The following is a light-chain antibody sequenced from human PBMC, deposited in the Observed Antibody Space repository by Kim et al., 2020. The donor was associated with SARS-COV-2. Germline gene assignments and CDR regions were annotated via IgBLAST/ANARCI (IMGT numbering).Light chain of an antibody. V-gene: IGLV6-57*03. CDR1: PRRIARHS. Sequence: TGPLSAPRGPRRIARHSVQSSPRRPSSAPTTVIYADDQRPSGVPDRFSGSIDSSSNSASLTISGLKTEDEADYYCQSFDSSTPVVFGGGTQLTVL. J-gene: IGLJ2*01. CDR2: ADD. CDR3: QSFDSSTPVV.